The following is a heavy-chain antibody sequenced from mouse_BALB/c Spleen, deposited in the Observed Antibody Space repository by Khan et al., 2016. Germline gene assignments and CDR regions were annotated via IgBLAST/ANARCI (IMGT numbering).Heavy chain of an antibody. Sequence: QVQLKESGPGLVQPSQSLSITCTVSGFSLTNSGIHWIRQSPGKGLEWLGVIWSGGSTDYNAAFISRLSISKDNSQSQVFFKMNSLQGNDTAIYYCARNYDGSSFVSWGPGTTLTVSS. V-gene: IGHV2-2*02. J-gene: IGHJ2*01. CDR1: GFSLTNSG. CDR2: IWSGGST. CDR3: ARNYDGSSFVS. D-gene: IGHD1-1*01.